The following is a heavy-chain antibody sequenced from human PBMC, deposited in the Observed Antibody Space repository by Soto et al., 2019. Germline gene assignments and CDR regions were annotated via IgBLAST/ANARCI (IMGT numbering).Heavy chain of an antibody. CDR1: GGSISSYY. V-gene: IGHV4-59*01. J-gene: IGHJ5*02. Sequence: SETLSLTCTVSGGSISSYYWSWIRQPPGKGLEWIGYIYYSGSTNYNPSLKSRVTISVDTSKNQFSLKLSSVTAADTAVYYCAREWNCSGGSCYSGHNWFDPWGQGTLVTVSS. CDR3: AREWNCSGGSCYSGHNWFDP. D-gene: IGHD2-15*01. CDR2: IYYSGST.